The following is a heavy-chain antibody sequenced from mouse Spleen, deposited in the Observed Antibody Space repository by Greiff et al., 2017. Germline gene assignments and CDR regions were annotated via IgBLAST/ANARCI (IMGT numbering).Heavy chain of an antibody. CDR3: ARRYGYDVWWYFDV. D-gene: IGHD2-2*01. CDR2: ISSGSSTI. Sequence: EVKLVESGGGLVKPGGSLKLSCAASGFTFSDYGMHWVRQAPEKGLEWVAYISSGSSTIYYADTVKGRFTISRDNAKNTLFLQMTSLRSEDTAMYYCARRYGYDVWWYFDVWGAGTTVTVSS. CDR1: GFTFSDYG. V-gene: IGHV5-17*01. J-gene: IGHJ1*01.